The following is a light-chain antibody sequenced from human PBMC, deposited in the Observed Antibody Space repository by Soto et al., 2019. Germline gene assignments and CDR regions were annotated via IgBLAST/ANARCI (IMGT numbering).Light chain of an antibody. CDR3: QQRSNLPPT. CDR2: DAS. CDR1: QFIDSY. Sequence: EIVLTQSPATLSLSPGERANLSCRASQFIDSYLAWYRQIPGQAPRLLIYDASNRATGIPDRFSGGGSGTDFTLTISSLEPEDFAVYYCQQRSNLPPTFGQGTRLKIK. V-gene: IGKV3-11*01. J-gene: IGKJ5*01.